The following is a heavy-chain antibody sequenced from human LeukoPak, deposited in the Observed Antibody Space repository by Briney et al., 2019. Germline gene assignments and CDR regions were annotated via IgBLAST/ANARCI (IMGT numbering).Heavy chain of an antibody. J-gene: IGHJ3*02. CDR2: MYISGST. Sequence: PSETLSLTCTVSSASINTYYWSWIRQPAGKGLEWIGRMYISGSTAYNPSLKSRVTMSLDTSKNQFSLKLTSVTAADTAIYYCARRNDFDIWGQGTMVTVSS. CDR1: SASINTYY. CDR3: ARRNDFDI. V-gene: IGHV4-4*07.